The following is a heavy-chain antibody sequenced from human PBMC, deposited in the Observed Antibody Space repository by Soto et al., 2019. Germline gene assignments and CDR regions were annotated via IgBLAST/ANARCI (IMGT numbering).Heavy chain of an antibody. CDR3: ARDPSGTGLDI. CDR2: IYSTGGT. J-gene: IGHJ6*02. CDR1: GDSICRFY. D-gene: IGHD1-26*01. Sequence: LSLTCNVSGDSICRFYWSWIRQSAEKGLEWIGRIYSTGGTAYNPALEGRITISLDRSNNHVSLEMNSVTAADTAVYFCARDPSGTGLDIWGRGTRVTVSS. V-gene: IGHV4-4*07.